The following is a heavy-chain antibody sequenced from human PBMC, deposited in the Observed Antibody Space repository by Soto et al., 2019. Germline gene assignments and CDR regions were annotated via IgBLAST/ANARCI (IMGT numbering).Heavy chain of an antibody. CDR2: INAGNGNT. V-gene: IGHV1-3*01. CDR1: GYTFTSYA. CDR3: AREGVLWFGELSRWFDP. Sequence: QVQLVQSGAEVKKPGASVKVSCKASGYTFTSYAMHWVRQAPGQRLEWMGWINAGNGNTKYSQKFQGRVTITRDTSASNAYMELRSLRSEDTAVYYCAREGVLWFGELSRWFDPWGQGNLVTVSS. D-gene: IGHD3-10*01. J-gene: IGHJ5*02.